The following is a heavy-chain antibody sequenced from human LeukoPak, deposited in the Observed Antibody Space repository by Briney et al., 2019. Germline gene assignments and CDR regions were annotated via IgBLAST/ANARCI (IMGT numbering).Heavy chain of an antibody. CDR1: GDSISINYN. Sequence: TLSLTCTVSGDSISINYNWGWIRPPPGKGLEWIGSIFYSGATYYSPSLKSRVTISVDTSKNQFSLKLSSMTAADTAVYYCVRHRQWLLFPDYWGQGTLVTVSS. J-gene: IGHJ4*02. CDR3: VRHRQWLLFPDY. V-gene: IGHV4-39*01. CDR2: IFYSGAT. D-gene: IGHD6-19*01.